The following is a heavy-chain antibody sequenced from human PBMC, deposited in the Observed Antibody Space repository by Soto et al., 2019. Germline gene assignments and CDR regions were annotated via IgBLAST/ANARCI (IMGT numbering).Heavy chain of an antibody. Sequence: GGSLRLSCAASGFTFSSYAMSWVRQAPGKGLEWVSAISGSGGSTYYADSVKGRFTISRDNSKNTLYLQMNSLRAEDTAVYYCAKDYYGSGSYLMDYWGQGILVTVSS. V-gene: IGHV3-23*01. CDR3: AKDYYGSGSYLMDY. CDR2: ISGSGGST. CDR1: GFTFSSYA. J-gene: IGHJ4*02. D-gene: IGHD3-10*01.